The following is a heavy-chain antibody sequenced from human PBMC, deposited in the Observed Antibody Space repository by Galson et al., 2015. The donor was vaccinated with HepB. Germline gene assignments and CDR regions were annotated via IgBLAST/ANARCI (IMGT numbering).Heavy chain of an antibody. V-gene: IGHV4-59*01. J-gene: IGHJ6*02. CDR2: IHYSGST. CDR1: GGSISSYY. Sequence: SETLSLTCTVSGGSISSYYWSWIRQPPGKGLEWIGYIHYSGSTDYNPSLKSRVTISVHTTKNQFSLRLTSVTAADTAVYFCARDYRFRGAIEFGNYYYGMDVWGQGTTVTVSS. D-gene: IGHD3-10*01. CDR3: ARDYRFRGAIEFGNYYYGMDV.